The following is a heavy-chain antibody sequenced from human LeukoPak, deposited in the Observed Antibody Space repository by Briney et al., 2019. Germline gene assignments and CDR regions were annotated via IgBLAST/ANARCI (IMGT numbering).Heavy chain of an antibody. CDR3: ARAGGYSDYDTCDY. J-gene: IGHJ4*02. V-gene: IGHV1-2*02. D-gene: IGHD5-12*01. CDR2: INPNSGGT. Sequence: ASVKVSCKASGYTFTGYYMHWVRQAPGQGPEWMGWINPNSGGTNYAQKFQGRVTMTRDTSISTAHMDLTKLRSDDTAVYYCARAGGYSDYDTCDYWGQGTLVTVSS. CDR1: GYTFTGYY.